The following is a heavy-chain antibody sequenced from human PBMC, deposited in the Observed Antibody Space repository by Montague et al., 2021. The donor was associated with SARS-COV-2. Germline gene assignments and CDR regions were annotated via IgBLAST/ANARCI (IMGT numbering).Heavy chain of an antibody. CDR1: GFTFSSYA. D-gene: IGHD1-26*01. J-gene: IGHJ4*02. CDR2: ISYDGSNK. V-gene: IGHV3-30-3*01. Sequence: SLRLSCAASGFTFSSYAMHWVRQAPGKGLEWVAVISYDGSNKYYADSVKGRFTISRDNSKNTLYLRMNSLRAEDTAVYYCARPRSGSYFSYFDYWGQGTLVTVSS. CDR3: ARPRSGSYFSYFDY.